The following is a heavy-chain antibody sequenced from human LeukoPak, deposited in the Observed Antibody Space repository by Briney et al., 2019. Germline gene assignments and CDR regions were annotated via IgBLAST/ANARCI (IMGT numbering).Heavy chain of an antibody. CDR2: ISAYNGNT. Sequence: ASVKVSCKASGYTFTSYGISWVRQAPGQGLEWMGWISAYNGNTNYAQKLQGRVTMTTDTSTSTAYMELRSLRSDDTAVYYCARDRRGVDCYYYGMDVRGQGTTVTVSS. J-gene: IGHJ6*02. CDR1: GYTFTSYG. D-gene: IGHD3-10*01. CDR3: ARDRRGVDCYYYGMDV. V-gene: IGHV1-18*01.